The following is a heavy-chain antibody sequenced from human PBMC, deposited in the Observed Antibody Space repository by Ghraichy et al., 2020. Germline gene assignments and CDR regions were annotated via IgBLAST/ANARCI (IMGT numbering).Heavy chain of an antibody. J-gene: IGHJ2*01. CDR2: INHSGST. Sequence: SQTLSLTCAVYGGSFSGYYWSWIRQPPGKGLEWIGEINHSGSTNYNPSLKSRVTISVDTSKNQFSLKLSSVTAADTAVYYCASSTTVTTYWYFDLWGRGTLVTVSS. CDR1: GGSFSGYY. V-gene: IGHV4-34*01. CDR3: ASSTTVTTYWYFDL. D-gene: IGHD4-17*01.